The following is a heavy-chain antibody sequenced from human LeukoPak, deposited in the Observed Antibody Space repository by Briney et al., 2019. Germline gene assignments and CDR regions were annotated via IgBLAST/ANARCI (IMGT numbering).Heavy chain of an antibody. CDR2: IYPGDSDT. CDR3: ARHKGRHFYDSSGYYRSLDYYYYYGMDV. J-gene: IGHJ6*02. Sequence: GESLKISCKGSGYSFTSYWIGWVRQVPGKGLEWMGIIYPGDSDTRYSPSFQGQVTISADKSISTAYLQWSSLKASDTAIYYCARHKGRHFYDSSGYYRSLDYYYYYGMDVWGQGTTVTVSS. D-gene: IGHD3-22*01. V-gene: IGHV5-51*01. CDR1: GYSFTSYW.